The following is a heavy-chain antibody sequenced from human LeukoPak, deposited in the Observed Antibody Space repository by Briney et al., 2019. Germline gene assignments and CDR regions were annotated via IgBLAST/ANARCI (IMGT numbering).Heavy chain of an antibody. V-gene: IGHV4-59*01. CDR3: ARGGFWSGYYYFDY. CDR1: GGSISSYY. Sequence: SETLSLTCTVSGGSISSYYWSWIRQPPGKGLEWIGYIYYSGSTNYNPSLKSRVTTSVDTSKNQFSLKLSSVTAADTAVYYCARGGFWSGYYYFDYWGQGTLVTVSS. D-gene: IGHD3-3*01. CDR2: IYYSGST. J-gene: IGHJ4*02.